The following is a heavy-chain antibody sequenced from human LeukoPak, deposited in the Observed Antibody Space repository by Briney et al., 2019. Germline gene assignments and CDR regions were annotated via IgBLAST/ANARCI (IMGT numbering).Heavy chain of an antibody. D-gene: IGHD6-19*01. J-gene: IGHJ4*02. Sequence: GESLKISCKGSGYSFTSYWIGRVRQMPGKGLEWMGIIYPGDSDTRYSPSFQGQVTISADKSISTAYLQWSSLKASDTAMYYCARHYSRLVAVAGTPDYWGQGTLVTVSS. V-gene: IGHV5-51*01. CDR3: ARHYSRLVAVAGTPDY. CDR1: GYSFTSYW. CDR2: IYPGDSDT.